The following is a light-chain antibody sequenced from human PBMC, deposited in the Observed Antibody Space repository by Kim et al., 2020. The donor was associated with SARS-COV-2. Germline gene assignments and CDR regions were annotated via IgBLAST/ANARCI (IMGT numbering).Light chain of an antibody. V-gene: IGKV1-39*01. J-gene: IGKJ4*01. Sequence: LAASGGDRVTITCRASQRIGSYVNWYQQKPGKAPNLLIYSASTLQSGVPSRFRGRGSGTDFTLTISSLQPEDFATYYCQQRYSTLAFGGGTKLEI. CDR1: QRIGSY. CDR3: QQRYSTLA. CDR2: SAS.